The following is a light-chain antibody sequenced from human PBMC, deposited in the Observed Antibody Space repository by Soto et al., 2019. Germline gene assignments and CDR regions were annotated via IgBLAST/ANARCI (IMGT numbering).Light chain of an antibody. J-gene: IGKJ5*01. CDR1: QSVSSY. V-gene: IGKV3-11*01. CDR2: DAS. CDR3: QQRSNWPPFT. Sequence: EIVLTQSPATLSLSPGERATLSFTASQSVSSYLAWYQQKPGQAPRLLIYDASNRATDIPARFSGSGSGTDFTLTISSLEPEDFAVYYCQQRSNWPPFTFGQGTRL.